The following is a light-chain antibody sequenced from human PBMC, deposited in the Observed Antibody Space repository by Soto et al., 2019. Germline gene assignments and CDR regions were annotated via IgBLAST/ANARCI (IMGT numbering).Light chain of an antibody. V-gene: IGKV3-20*01. CDR2: GPS. CDR3: QPYDSGPLT. CDR1: QNVNNNY. J-gene: IGKJ4*01. Sequence: EIGLTQSPGTLSLSPGERATLSCRASQNVNNNYLAWYQQKPGQAPRLLIYGPSRRATDIPARFSGSGSGTDFNLTISSLEPDDSAVYSCQPYDSGPLTFGGGTKVEIK.